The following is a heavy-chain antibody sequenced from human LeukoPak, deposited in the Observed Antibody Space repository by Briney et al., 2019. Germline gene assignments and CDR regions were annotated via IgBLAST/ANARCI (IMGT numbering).Heavy chain of an antibody. J-gene: IGHJ4*02. V-gene: IGHV3-30*18. CDR3: AKDKPIDLFDC. Sequence: GGSLRLSCAASGFNFSRHDMHWVRQAPGKGLEWVAVISYDGSNKYYADSVKGRFTISRDNSKNTLYLQMNSLRAEDTAVYYCAKDKPIDLFDCWGQGTLVTVSS. CDR1: GFNFSRHD. CDR2: ISYDGSNK.